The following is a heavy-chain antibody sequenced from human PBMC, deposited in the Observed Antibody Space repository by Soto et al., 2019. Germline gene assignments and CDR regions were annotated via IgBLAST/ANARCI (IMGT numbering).Heavy chain of an antibody. V-gene: IGHV3-74*01. CDR3: ARDTAGYYDILTGLDY. J-gene: IGHJ4*02. Sequence: GGSLRLSCAASGFTFSSYWMHWVRQAPGKGLVWVSRINSDGSRTNYADSVKGRFTISRDNAKNTLYLQMSSLRAEDTAVYYCARDTAGYYDILTGLDYWGQGTLVTVSS. CDR2: INSDGSRT. CDR1: GFTFSSYW. D-gene: IGHD3-9*01.